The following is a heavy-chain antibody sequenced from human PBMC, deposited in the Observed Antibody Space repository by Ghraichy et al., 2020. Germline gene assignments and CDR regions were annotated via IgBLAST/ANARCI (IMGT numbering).Heavy chain of an antibody. V-gene: IGHV2-26*01. CDR2: IFSNDEK. J-gene: IGHJ4*02. CDR1: GFSLSNARMG. CDR3: ARIRVGGYCSGGSCYRYFDY. D-gene: IGHD2-15*01. Sequence: SGPTLVKPTETLTLTCTVSGFSLSNARMGVSWIRQPPGKALEWLAHIFSNDEKSYSTSLKSRLTISKDTSKSQVVLTMTNMDPVDTATYYCARIRVGGYCSGGSCYRYFDYWGQGTLVTVSS.